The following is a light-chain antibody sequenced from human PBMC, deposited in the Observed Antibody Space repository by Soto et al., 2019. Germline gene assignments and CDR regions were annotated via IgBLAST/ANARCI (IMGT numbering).Light chain of an antibody. CDR3: QQYGNWPPVT. J-gene: IGKJ4*01. CDR2: GAS. CDR1: QSVSTN. Sequence: EIVMTQSPATLSVSPGDSATLSCRASQSVSTNLVWYQQKPGQAPRVLIYGASTRATGIPVRFSGSGSGTELTLTISSLQSEDSAVYYCQQYGNWPPVTFGGGTKVQIK. V-gene: IGKV3-15*01.